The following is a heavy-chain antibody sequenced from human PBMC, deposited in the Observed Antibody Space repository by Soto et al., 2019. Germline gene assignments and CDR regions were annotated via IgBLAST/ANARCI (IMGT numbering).Heavy chain of an antibody. D-gene: IGHD6-13*01. J-gene: IGHJ4*02. Sequence: PGGSLSLSYAASGFSFSDYAMSWVRQAPGKGLEWVSVISESGGSTHYADSVRGRFTVSRDNSKNSLSLRMNSLRDEDTAVYFCAKRSPYSSGWYSPIFDYWGQGALVTVSS. CDR3: AKRSPYSSGWYSPIFDY. CDR1: GFSFSDYA. V-gene: IGHV3-23*01. CDR2: ISESGGST.